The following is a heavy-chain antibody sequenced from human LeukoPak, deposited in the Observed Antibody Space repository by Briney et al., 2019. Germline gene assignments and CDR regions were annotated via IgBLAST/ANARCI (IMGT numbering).Heavy chain of an antibody. V-gene: IGHV1-18*01. CDR2: IIAYNGNT. J-gene: IGHJ4*02. Sequence: GASVKVSCKASGYTFTSYGISWVRQAPGQGLEWMGWIIAYNGNTNYAQKLQGRVTMTTDTSTSTAYMELRSLRSDDTAVYYCARVSGSYASPTPFDYWGQGTLVTVSS. CDR3: ARVSGSYASPTPFDY. CDR1: GYTFTSYG. D-gene: IGHD1-26*01.